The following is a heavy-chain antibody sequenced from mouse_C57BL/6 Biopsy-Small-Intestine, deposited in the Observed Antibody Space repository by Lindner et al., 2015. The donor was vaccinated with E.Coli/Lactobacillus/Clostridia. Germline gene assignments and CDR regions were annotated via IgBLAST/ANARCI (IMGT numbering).Heavy chain of an antibody. CDR2: INPNNGAN. Sequence: VQLQESGPELVKPGAFSEDVLARLLATHSLDYYMHWVKQSHGKSLEWIGYINPNNGANGCKQKFKGKATLTVDKSSSTAYMELRSLTSEDSAVYYCARDYGSNYWYFDVWGAGTTVTVSS. CDR1: ATHSLDYY. CDR3: ARDYGSNYWYFDV. J-gene: IGHJ1*01. V-gene: IGHV1-34*01. D-gene: IGHD1-1*01.